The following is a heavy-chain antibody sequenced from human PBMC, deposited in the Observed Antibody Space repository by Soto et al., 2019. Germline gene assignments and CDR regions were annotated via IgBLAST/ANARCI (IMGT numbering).Heavy chain of an antibody. J-gene: IGHJ4*02. CDR2: ISGGGHNT. D-gene: IGHD2-2*01. Sequence: EVQLLESGGGLVQPGGSLRLTCAASGFTFSSYAISWIRLSPGKGLEWVSVISGGGHNTYYTPSVKGRFTISRDDFKNTLYLQMNSLRTEDTAMYYCAKFRDFVVPPAGILDYWGPGTLVTVSS. CDR1: GFTFSSYA. V-gene: IGHV3-23*01. CDR3: AKFRDFVVPPAGILDY.